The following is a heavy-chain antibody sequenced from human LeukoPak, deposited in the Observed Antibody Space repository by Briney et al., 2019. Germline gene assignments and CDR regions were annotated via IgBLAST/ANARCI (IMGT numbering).Heavy chain of an antibody. CDR1: RFTFSNYW. J-gene: IGHJ4*02. CDR2: INQDGSKK. CDR3: AKWGPHCVGDYCPALDS. Sequence: GGSLRLSCVASRFTFSNYWMSWVRQAPGKGLEWVANINQDGSKKPYAVSMKGRFTISRDNAKESLYLQLNSLRADDTAVYYCAKWGPHCVGDYCPALDSWGQGTLVTVSS. V-gene: IGHV3-7*01. D-gene: IGHD2-21*02.